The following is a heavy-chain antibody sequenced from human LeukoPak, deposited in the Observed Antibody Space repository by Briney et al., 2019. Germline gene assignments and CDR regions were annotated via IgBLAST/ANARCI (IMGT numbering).Heavy chain of an antibody. J-gene: IGHJ4*02. CDR1: GGSISSGGYS. Sequence: SETLSLTCAVSGGSISSGGYSWSWIRQPPGKGLEWIGYIYHSGSTYYNPSLESRVTISVDRSKNQFSLKLSSVTAADTAVYYCARVIGGFGELDYFDYWGQGTLVTVSS. D-gene: IGHD3-10*01. V-gene: IGHV4-30-2*01. CDR3: ARVIGGFGELDYFDY. CDR2: IYHSGST.